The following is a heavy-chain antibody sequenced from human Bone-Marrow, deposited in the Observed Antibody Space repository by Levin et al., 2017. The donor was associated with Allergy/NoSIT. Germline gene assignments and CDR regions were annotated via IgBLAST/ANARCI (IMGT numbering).Heavy chain of an antibody. CDR3: AGFCSSSMCSGLQSYGMDV. D-gene: IGHD2-2*01. Sequence: SETLSLTCAVSGESIRRNTYYWGWIRQSPGKGLEWIGSIYFSGSTYYNPSLRNRVTLSTDTSSNFLSLRLTSVTAADTALYYCAGFCSSSMCSGLQSYGMDVWGQGTTVTVSS. CDR1: GESIRRNTYY. V-gene: IGHV4-39*02. CDR2: IYFSGST. J-gene: IGHJ6*02.